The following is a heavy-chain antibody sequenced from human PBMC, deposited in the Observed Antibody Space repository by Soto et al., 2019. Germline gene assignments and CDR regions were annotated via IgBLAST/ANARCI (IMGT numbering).Heavy chain of an antibody. J-gene: IGHJ6*02. CDR1: GGTFSSYA. V-gene: IGHV1-69*13. CDR3: ARGPDSGYDPEDYYYGMDV. CDR2: IIPIFGTA. Sequence: SVKVSCKASGGTFSSYAISWVRQAPGQGLEWMGGIIPIFGTANYAQKFQGRVTITADESTSTAYMELSSLRSEDTAVYYCARGPDSGYDPEDYYYGMDVWGQGTTVTVSS. D-gene: IGHD5-12*01.